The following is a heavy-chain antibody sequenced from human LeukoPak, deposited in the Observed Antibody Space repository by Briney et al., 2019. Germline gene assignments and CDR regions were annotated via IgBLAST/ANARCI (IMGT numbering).Heavy chain of an antibody. CDR1: GYTFTSYG. V-gene: IGHV1-18*01. CDR2: ISAYNGNT. D-gene: IGHD3-3*01. CDR3: VRDGFYDFWSGYHNWFDP. J-gene: IGHJ5*02. Sequence: GASVKVSCKASGYTFTSYGISWVRQAPGQGLEWMGWISAYNGNTNYAQKLQGRVTMTTDTSTSTAYMELRSLRSDDTAVYYCVRDGFYDFWSGYHNWFDPWGQGTLVTVSS.